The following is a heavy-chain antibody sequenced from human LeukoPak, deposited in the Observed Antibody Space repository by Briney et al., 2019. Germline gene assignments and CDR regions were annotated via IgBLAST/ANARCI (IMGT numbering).Heavy chain of an antibody. CDR2: INPNNGGT. Sequence: ASVKVSCTASVYTFTGYFIHWVRQAPGQGLEWMGWINPNNGGTDCAQKFQGRVTMTRDTSMSTAYMELSRLTSDDTAVYYCARGAGSSWFDYWGQGTLVTVSS. CDR1: VYTFTGYF. CDR3: ARGAGSSWFDY. D-gene: IGHD6-13*01. J-gene: IGHJ4*02. V-gene: IGHV1-2*02.